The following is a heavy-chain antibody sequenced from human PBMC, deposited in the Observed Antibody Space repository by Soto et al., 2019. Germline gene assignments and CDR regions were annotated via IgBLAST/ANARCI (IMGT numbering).Heavy chain of an antibody. V-gene: IGHV3-21*01. J-gene: IGHJ6*02. CDR2: ISSSSSYI. D-gene: IGHD2-2*01. CDR3: ATADIVLVPAALYYYYGMDV. CDR1: GFTFSSYS. Sequence: EVQLVESGGGLVKPGGSLRLSCAASGFTFSSYSMNWVRQAPGKGLEWVSSISSSSSYIYYADSVKGRFTISRVNAKNSMYLQMNRVRAEDTAVYYCATADIVLVPAALYYYYGMDVWGQGTTVTVSS.